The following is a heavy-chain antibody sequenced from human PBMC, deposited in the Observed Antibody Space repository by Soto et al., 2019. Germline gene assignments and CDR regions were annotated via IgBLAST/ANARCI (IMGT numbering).Heavy chain of an antibody. CDR1: GGSISSYY. J-gene: IGHJ6*02. CDR2: IYTSGST. D-gene: IGHD6-6*01. Sequence: SETLSLTCTVSGGSISSYYWSWIRQPAGKGLEWIGRIYTSGSTNYNPSLKSRVTMSVDTSKNQFSLKLSSVTAADTAVYYCARVRIATRTGAYGMDVWGQGTTVTVSS. CDR3: ARVRIATRTGAYGMDV. V-gene: IGHV4-4*07.